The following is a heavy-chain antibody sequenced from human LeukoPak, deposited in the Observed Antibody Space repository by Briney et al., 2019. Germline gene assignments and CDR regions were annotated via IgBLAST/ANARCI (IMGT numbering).Heavy chain of an antibody. CDR3: ARVYYDILTGYYNWFDP. V-gene: IGHV4-38-2*01. D-gene: IGHD3-9*01. J-gene: IGHJ5*02. Sequence: SETLSLSCAVSGYSISSGYYWGWIRQTPGRGLEWIGSIYHSGSTYYNPSLKSRVTISVDTSKNQFSLKLSSVTAADTAVYYCARVYYDILTGYYNWFDPWGQGTLVTVSS. CDR2: IYHSGST. CDR1: GYSISSGYY.